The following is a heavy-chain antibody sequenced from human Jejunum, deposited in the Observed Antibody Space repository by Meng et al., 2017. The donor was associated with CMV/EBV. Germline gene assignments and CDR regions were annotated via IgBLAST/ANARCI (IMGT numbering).Heavy chain of an antibody. CDR2: IYSGGTT. CDR1: GFTVKSSH. J-gene: IGHJ4*02. Sequence: GSGGDLLQPGGSLRVSCAASGFTVKSSHMSWVRQAPGKGLEWVSIIYSGGTTYYADSVKGRFTISRDISKNTLYLQMTSLRADDTAVYYCARARGYTTSGSFDCWGQGTLVTVSS. V-gene: IGHV3-53*01. CDR3: ARARGYTTSGSFDC. D-gene: IGHD5-12*01.